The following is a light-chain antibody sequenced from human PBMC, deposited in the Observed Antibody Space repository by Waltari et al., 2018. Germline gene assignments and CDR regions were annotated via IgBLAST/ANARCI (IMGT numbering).Light chain of an antibody. CDR2: GAS. V-gene: IGKV3-20*01. J-gene: IGKJ2*01. CDR3: QQYGSSVLYT. CDR1: QSLTKRY. Sequence: EVVLTQSPDTLSLSPGERVTLSCRASQSLTKRYLAWYQQKPGRAPRLLIYGASSRAAGIPDRCSGSGSGTDFTLTISRLEPEDFAVYYCQQYGSSVLYTFGQGTKLEIK.